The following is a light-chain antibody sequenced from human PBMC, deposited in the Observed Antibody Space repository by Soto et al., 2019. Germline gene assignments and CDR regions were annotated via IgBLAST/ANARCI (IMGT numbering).Light chain of an antibody. CDR3: QQYGTTPFT. J-gene: IGKJ3*01. V-gene: IGKV3-20*01. CDR2: GAS. Sequence: EIVLTQSPGTLSLSPGERATLSCRASQSVSSTYLAWYQQKPGQAPRLLISGASNRATGIPDRFSGSGSGTDFALSISRLAPEDFAVYYCQQYGTTPFTFGPGTKV. CDR1: QSVSSTY.